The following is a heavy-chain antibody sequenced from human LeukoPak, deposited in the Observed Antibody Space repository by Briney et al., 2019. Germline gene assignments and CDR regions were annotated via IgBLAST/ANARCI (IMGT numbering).Heavy chain of an antibody. Sequence: GGSLRLSCAASGFTFSSYSMNWVRQAPGKGLEWVSSISSSSSYIYYADSVKGRFTISRDNAKNSLYLQMSSLRAEDTAVYYCARDKNDFWSGYSYYFDYWGQGTLVTVFS. V-gene: IGHV3-21*01. CDR1: GFTFSSYS. D-gene: IGHD3-3*01. CDR2: ISSSSSYI. J-gene: IGHJ4*02. CDR3: ARDKNDFWSGYSYYFDY.